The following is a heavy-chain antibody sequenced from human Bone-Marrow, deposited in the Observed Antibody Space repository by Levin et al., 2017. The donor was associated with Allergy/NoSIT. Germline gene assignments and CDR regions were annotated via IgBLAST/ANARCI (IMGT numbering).Heavy chain of an antibody. CDR2: IRSKANSYAT. CDR1: GFTFSGSA. J-gene: IGHJ3*02. V-gene: IGHV3-73*01. Sequence: GESLKISCAASGFTFSGSAMHWVRQASGKGLEWVGRIRSKANSYATAYAASVKGRFTISRDDSKNTAYLQMNSLKTEDTAVYYCTRPRRLLWFGEEGGAFDIWGQGTMVTVSS. CDR3: TRPRRLLWFGEEGGAFDI. D-gene: IGHD3-10*01.